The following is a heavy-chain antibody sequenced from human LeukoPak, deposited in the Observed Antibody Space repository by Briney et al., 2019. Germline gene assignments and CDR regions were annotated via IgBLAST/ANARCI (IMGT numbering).Heavy chain of an antibody. CDR1: GYTFTGYY. CDR3: ARDRDYIQLMSGYYYYMDV. D-gene: IGHD5-18*01. Sequence: GASVKVSCKASGYTFTGYYMHWVRQAPGQGLEWMGWINPNSGGTNYAQKFQGRVTMTRDTSISTAYMELSRLRSDDTAVYYCARDRDYIQLMSGYYYYMDVWGKGTTVTVSS. J-gene: IGHJ6*03. CDR2: INPNSGGT. V-gene: IGHV1-2*02.